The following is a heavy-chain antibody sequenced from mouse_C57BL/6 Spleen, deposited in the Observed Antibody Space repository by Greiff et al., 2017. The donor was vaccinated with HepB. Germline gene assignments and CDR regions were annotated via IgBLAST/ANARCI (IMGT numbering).Heavy chain of an antibody. CDR2: IDPETGGT. CDR1: GYTFTDYE. CDR3: TRRGAQATRAMDY. Sequence: QVQLQQSGAELVRPGASVTLSCKASGYTFTDYEMHWVKQTPVHGLEWIGAIDPETGGTDYNQKFKGKAILTADKSSSTAYMQLRSLTSEDSAVYYCTRRGAQATRAMDYWGQGTSVTVSS. J-gene: IGHJ4*01. V-gene: IGHV1-15*01. D-gene: IGHD3-2*02.